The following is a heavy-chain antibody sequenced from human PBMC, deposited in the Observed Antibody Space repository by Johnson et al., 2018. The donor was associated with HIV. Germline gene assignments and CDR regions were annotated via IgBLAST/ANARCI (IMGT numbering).Heavy chain of an antibody. CDR2: VSYDGRNQ. J-gene: IGHJ3*02. CDR3: AREWDPRTPDAFDI. Sequence: QVQLVESGGGLVKPGGSLRLSCAASGFTFSSYAMHWVRQAPGTGLEWVALVSYDGRNQYHADSVKGRFTISRDNSKNTLYLQMTSLRAEDTAVYYCAREWDPRTPDAFDIWGQGTMVTVSS. V-gene: IGHV3-30-3*01. D-gene: IGHD1-26*01. CDR1: GFTFSSYA.